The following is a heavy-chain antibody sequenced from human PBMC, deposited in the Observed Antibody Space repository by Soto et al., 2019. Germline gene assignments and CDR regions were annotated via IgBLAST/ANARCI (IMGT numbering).Heavy chain of an antibody. CDR3: ARGRHVVVVTAALDY. Sequence: QVQLVQSGAEVKKPGASVKVSCKASGDTFTDYYIHWVRQAPGQGLEWMGTVNPSGGHTTYAQHFLGRMTMTRDTFTSTLYMELTSLTSEDTAVYYSARGRHVVVVTAALDYWGQGTLVTVSS. CDR1: GDTFTDYY. CDR2: VNPSGGHT. V-gene: IGHV1-46*01. D-gene: IGHD2-21*02. J-gene: IGHJ4*02.